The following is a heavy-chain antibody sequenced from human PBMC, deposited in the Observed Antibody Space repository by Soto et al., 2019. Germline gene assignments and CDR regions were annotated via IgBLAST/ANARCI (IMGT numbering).Heavy chain of an antibody. D-gene: IGHD1-20*01. J-gene: IGHJ6*01. CDR2: ISYSGSI. CDR3: ARAKITPGYYYSGMDV. Sequence: QVQLQESGPGLVKPSPTLSLTCTVSGGSINSGNWYWNWIRQHPGKALEWIGYISYSGSIYYNPSVRSRSTISVDTSKRQFSLKLSSVTAADTAVYFCARAKITPGYYYSGMDVW. V-gene: IGHV4-31*03. CDR1: GGSINSGNWY.